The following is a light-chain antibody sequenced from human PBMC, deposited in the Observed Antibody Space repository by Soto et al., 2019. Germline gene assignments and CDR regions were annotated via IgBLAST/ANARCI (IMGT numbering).Light chain of an antibody. CDR3: QQSYSAPVT. CDR2: AAS. V-gene: IGKV1-39*01. Sequence: DIQMTQSPSSLSASIGDRVTITCRASQRIGSYLNWFQQKPGEAPKLLIQAASSLQSGVPSRFSGSGSGTDFTLTINSLQPEDCAVYYCQQSYSAPVTFGQGTKL. J-gene: IGKJ2*01. CDR1: QRIGSY.